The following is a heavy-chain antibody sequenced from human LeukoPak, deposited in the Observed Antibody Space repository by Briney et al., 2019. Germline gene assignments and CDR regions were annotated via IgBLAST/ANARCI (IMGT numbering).Heavy chain of an antibody. D-gene: IGHD6-13*01. CDR1: GFTFSSYA. CDR3: AKGFSATAAAGYYFDY. V-gene: IGHV3-23*01. J-gene: IGHJ4*02. Sequence: QPGGSLRLSCAASGFTFSSYAMSCVRQAPGKGLEWVSAISGSGGSTYYADSVKGRFTISRDNSKNTLYLQMNSLRAEDTAVYYCAKGFSATAAAGYYFDYWGQGTLVTVSS. CDR2: ISGSGGST.